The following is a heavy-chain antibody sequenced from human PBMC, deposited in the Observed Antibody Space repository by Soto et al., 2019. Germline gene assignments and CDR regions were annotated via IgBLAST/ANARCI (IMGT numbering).Heavy chain of an antibody. D-gene: IGHD3-22*01. CDR2: IYYSGST. J-gene: IGHJ6*02. CDR1: GGSISSYY. V-gene: IGHV4-59*01. CDR3: ARDQRDSSGYYYYYYGMDV. Sequence: SETLSLTCTVSGGSISSYYWSWIRQPPGKGLEWIGYIYYSGSTNYNPSLKSRVTISVDTSKNQFSLKLSSVTAADTAVYYCARDQRDSSGYYYYYYGMDVWGQRTTVTVSS.